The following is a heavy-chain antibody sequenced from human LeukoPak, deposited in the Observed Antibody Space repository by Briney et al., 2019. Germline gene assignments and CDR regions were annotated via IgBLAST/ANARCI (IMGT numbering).Heavy chain of an antibody. CDR1: GDSVSNNSAA. CDR2: TYYRSRWYN. D-gene: IGHD6-13*01. Sequence: SQTLSLTCALSGDSVSNNSAAWNWIRQSPSRGLEWLGRTYYRSRWYNDYAVSVKSRITINPDTSKNQFSLQLTSVTPEDTAMYYCARDYSSTTKPSWFDPWGQGTLVTVSS. J-gene: IGHJ5*02. V-gene: IGHV6-1*01. CDR3: ARDYSSTTKPSWFDP.